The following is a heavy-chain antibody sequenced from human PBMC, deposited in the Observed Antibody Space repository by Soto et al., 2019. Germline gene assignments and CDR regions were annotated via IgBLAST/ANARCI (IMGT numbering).Heavy chain of an antibody. V-gene: IGHV1-18*01. Sequence: ASVKVSCKASGYTFTSYGISWVRQAPGQGLEWMGWISAYNGNTNYAQKLQGRVTMTTDTSTSTAYMELRSLRSDDTAVYYCAREASRGYDFWSGYPNYGMDVWGQGTTVTVSS. J-gene: IGHJ6*02. CDR1: GYTFTSYG. CDR3: AREASRGYDFWSGYPNYGMDV. D-gene: IGHD3-3*01. CDR2: ISAYNGNT.